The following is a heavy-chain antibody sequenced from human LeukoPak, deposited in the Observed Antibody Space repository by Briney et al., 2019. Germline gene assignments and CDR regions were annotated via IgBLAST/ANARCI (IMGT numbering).Heavy chain of an antibody. CDR3: ARSRGGFGDYGSWFDP. J-gene: IGHJ5*02. D-gene: IGHD4-17*01. Sequence: SETLSLTCTVSGYSISTGYYWDWIRQPPGKGLEWIGTFCHGGSTYYNPSLKSRVTISVDTSKNQFSLKLTSVTAADTAVYFCARSRGGFGDYGSWFDPWGQGTLVTVSS. V-gene: IGHV4-38-2*02. CDR2: FCHGGST. CDR1: GYSISTGYY.